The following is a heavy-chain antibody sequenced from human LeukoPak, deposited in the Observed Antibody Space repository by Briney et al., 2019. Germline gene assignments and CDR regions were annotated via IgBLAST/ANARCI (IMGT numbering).Heavy chain of an antibody. CDR3: ARGHGNTFYYYYYGMDV. Sequence: SVKVSCKASGGTFSSYAISWVRQAPGQGLEWMGGIIPIFGTANYAQKFQGGVTITADESTSTAHMELSSLRSEDTAVYYCARGHGNTFYYYYYGMDVWGQGTTVTVSS. D-gene: IGHD2/OR15-2a*01. J-gene: IGHJ6*02. CDR1: GGTFSSYA. CDR2: IIPIFGTA. V-gene: IGHV1-69*13.